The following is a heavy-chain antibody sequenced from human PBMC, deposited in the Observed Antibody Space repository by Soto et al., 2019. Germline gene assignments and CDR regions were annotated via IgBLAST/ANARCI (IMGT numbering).Heavy chain of an antibody. Sequence: GGSLRLSCVASGFTFSRYWMSWVRQAPGRGLEWVANIKQDGSEKYYVDSVRGRFTISRDNAKNSLYLQMNSLRAEDTAVYYCARDSLTADFYDSAAYYASWGQGTLVTVSS. CDR3: ARDSLTADFYDSAAYYAS. J-gene: IGHJ5*02. D-gene: IGHD3-22*01. CDR2: IKQDGSEK. V-gene: IGHV3-7*01. CDR1: GFTFSRYW.